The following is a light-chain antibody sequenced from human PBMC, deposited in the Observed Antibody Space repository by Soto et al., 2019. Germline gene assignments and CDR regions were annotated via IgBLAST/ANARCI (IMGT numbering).Light chain of an antibody. CDR3: QQYDNSPYT. J-gene: IGKJ2*01. Sequence: VLTQSPGTLSLSPWGRATLSCRASQTVSSSNLAWYQKKPGQAPRAVIYGASTRATGIPDRFNGSGSGTDFTLTISRLEPEDFAVYYCQQYDNSPYTFGQGTNLEIK. V-gene: IGKV3-20*01. CDR2: GAS. CDR1: QTVSSSN.